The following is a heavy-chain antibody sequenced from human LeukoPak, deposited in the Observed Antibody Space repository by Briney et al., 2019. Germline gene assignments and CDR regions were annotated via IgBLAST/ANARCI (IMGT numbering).Heavy chain of an antibody. CDR3: ATDYYFDN. V-gene: IGHV3-15*01. Sequence: GGSLRLSCAASGFTFNNAWMTWVRQAPGKGLEWVGRIKGKTDGGTTDYAAPVKGRFTISRDDSKNTLYLQMNRLKTEDTAVYFCATDYYFDNWGQGTLVTVSS. J-gene: IGHJ4*02. CDR2: IKGKTDGGTT. CDR1: GFTFNNAW.